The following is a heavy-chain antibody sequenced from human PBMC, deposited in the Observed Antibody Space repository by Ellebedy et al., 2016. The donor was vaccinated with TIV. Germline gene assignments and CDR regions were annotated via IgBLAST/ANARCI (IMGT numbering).Heavy chain of an antibody. CDR3: ATAGDSGSGTDY. Sequence: ASVKVSXKASGYTFTSYYMHWVRQAPGQGLEWMGIINPSGGSTSYTQKFQGRVTMTRDTSTSTVYMELSSLRSEDTAVYYCATAGDSGSGTDYWGQGTLVTVSS. CDR2: INPSGGST. V-gene: IGHV1-46*01. CDR1: GYTFTSYY. J-gene: IGHJ4*02. D-gene: IGHD5-12*01.